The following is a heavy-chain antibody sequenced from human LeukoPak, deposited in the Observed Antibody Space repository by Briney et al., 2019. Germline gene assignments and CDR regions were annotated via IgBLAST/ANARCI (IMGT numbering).Heavy chain of an antibody. Sequence: SQTLSLTCAVSGGSISSGGYSWSWIQQPPGKGLEWIGYIYHSGSTYYNPSLKSRVTISVDRSKNQFSLKLSSVTAADTAVYYCARAAMTTVTFDYWGQGTLVTVSS. J-gene: IGHJ4*02. V-gene: IGHV4-30-2*01. CDR2: IYHSGST. D-gene: IGHD4-17*01. CDR1: GGSISSGGYS. CDR3: ARAAMTTVTFDY.